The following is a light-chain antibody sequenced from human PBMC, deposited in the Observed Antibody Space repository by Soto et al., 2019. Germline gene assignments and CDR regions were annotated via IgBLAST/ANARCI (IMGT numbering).Light chain of an antibody. CDR3: SSYAGSISWV. CDR2: EVT. Sequence: QSALTQPPSASGSPGQSVTISCTGTSSDVGGYNYVSWYQQHPGKAPKLMIYEVTKRPSGVPDRFSASKSGNTASLTVSGLQAGDEADYYCSSYAGSISWVFGGGTKLTVL. J-gene: IGLJ3*02. V-gene: IGLV2-8*01. CDR1: SSDVGGYNY.